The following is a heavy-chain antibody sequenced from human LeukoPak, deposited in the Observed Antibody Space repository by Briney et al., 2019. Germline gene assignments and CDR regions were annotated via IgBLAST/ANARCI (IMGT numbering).Heavy chain of an antibody. CDR3: ARPLSGSSSWHGDAFDI. D-gene: IGHD6-13*01. CDR1: GGSISSSTYY. Sequence: SETLSLTCTVSGGSISSSTYYWGWIRQPPGKGLEWIGSIYYSGSTYYNASLKSRVTISADTSKDQFSLKLSSVTAADTAVYYCARPLSGSSSWHGDAFDIWGQGTMVTVSS. J-gene: IGHJ3*02. CDR2: IYYSGST. V-gene: IGHV4-39*01.